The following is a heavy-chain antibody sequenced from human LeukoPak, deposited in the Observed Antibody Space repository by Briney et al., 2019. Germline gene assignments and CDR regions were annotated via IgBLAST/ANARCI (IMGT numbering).Heavy chain of an antibody. D-gene: IGHD1/OR15-1a*01. J-gene: IGHJ2*01. V-gene: IGHV4-34*01. CDR2: INHSGST. Sequence: SETLSLTCAVYGGSFSGYYWSWIRQPPGKGLERIGEINHSGSTNYNPSLKSRVTISVDTSKNQFSLKLSSVTAADTAVYFCARGPPVVYLNNPYFDLWGHGTLVTVSS. CDR3: ARGPPVVYLNNPYFDL. CDR1: GGSFSGYY.